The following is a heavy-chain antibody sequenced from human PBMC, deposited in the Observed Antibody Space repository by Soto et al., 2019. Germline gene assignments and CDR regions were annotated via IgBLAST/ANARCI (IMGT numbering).Heavy chain of an antibody. CDR1: GFTFSSYG. V-gene: IGHV3-30*18. CDR2: ISYDGSNK. Sequence: QVQLVESGGGVVQPGRSLRLSCAASGFTFSSYGMPWVRQAPGKGLEWVAVISYDGSNKYYADSVKGRFTISRDNSKNTLYLQMNSLRAEDTAVYYCAKQVIPARSYYYGMDVWGQGTTVTVSS. CDR3: AKQVIPARSYYYGMDV. J-gene: IGHJ6*02. D-gene: IGHD2-2*01.